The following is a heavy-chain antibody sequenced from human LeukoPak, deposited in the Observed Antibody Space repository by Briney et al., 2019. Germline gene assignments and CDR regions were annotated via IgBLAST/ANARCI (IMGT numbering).Heavy chain of an antibody. Sequence: GGSLRLSCAASGFTFSSYAMSWVRQAPGKGREWVSAISGSGGSTYYADSVKGRFTISRDNSKNTLYLQMNSLRAEDTAVYYCAKPTRKSYGVPSYWGQGTLVTVSS. J-gene: IGHJ4*02. CDR2: ISGSGGST. V-gene: IGHV3-23*01. CDR1: GFTFSSYA. D-gene: IGHD4-17*01. CDR3: AKPTRKSYGVPSY.